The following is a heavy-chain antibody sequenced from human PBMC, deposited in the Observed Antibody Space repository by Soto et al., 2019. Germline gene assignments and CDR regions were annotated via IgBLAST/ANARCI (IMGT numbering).Heavy chain of an antibody. D-gene: IGHD3-3*01. CDR2: IVPMFGTA. Sequence: QVQVVQSGAEVKKPWSSVKVSCKASGGTFSGYAISWVRQAPGQGLEWMGGIVPMFGTAKYAPKFQDRVTITADKSTNTAYVELGSLRFEDTAVYYCARGRLEAYDFLSGIVSFDIWGQGTKVTVSS. CDR1: GGTFSGYA. CDR3: ARGRLEAYDFLSGIVSFDI. V-gene: IGHV1-69*06. J-gene: IGHJ3*02.